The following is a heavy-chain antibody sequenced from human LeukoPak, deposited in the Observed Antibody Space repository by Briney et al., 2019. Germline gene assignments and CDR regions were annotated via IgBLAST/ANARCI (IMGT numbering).Heavy chain of an antibody. CDR2: ISGSGGST. CDR3: AKDGSGSYYAPMYYFDY. CDR1: GFTFSSYA. D-gene: IGHD1-26*01. Sequence: GGSLRLSCAASGFTFSSYAMSWVRQAPGKGLEWVSAISGSGGSTYYADSVKGRFTISRDNSKNTLYLQMNSLRAEDTAVYYCAKDGSGSYYAPMYYFDYWGQGTLVTVSS. V-gene: IGHV3-23*01. J-gene: IGHJ4*02.